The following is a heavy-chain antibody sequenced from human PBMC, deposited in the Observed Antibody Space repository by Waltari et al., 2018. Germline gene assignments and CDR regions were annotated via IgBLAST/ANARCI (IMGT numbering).Heavy chain of an antibody. D-gene: IGHD5-18*01. Sequence: QVQLQESGPGLVKPSETLSLTCAVSGYSISSGYYWGWIRQPPGQGLEWIGSIYHSGSTYYNPSLKSRVTISVDTSKNQFSLKLSSVTAADTAVYYCARGVDTAMVGRPGFDYFDYWGQGTLVTVSS. CDR3: ARGVDTAMVGRPGFDYFDY. CDR1: GYSISSGYY. CDR2: IYHSGST. J-gene: IGHJ4*02. V-gene: IGHV4-38-2*01.